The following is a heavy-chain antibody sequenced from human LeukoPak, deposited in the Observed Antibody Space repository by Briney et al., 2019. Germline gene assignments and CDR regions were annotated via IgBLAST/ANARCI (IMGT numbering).Heavy chain of an antibody. CDR3: ARENYYDSSGYYYEGSGLDY. CDR1: GGSFSSYY. CDR2: INHSGST. V-gene: IGHV4-34*01. J-gene: IGHJ4*02. Sequence: PSETLSLTCAVYGGSFSSYYWSWIRQPPGKWLEWSGEINHSGSTNYNPSLKSRVTISVDTSKNQFSLKLSSVTAADTAVYYCARENYYDSSGYYYEGSGLDYWGQGTLVTVSS. D-gene: IGHD3-22*01.